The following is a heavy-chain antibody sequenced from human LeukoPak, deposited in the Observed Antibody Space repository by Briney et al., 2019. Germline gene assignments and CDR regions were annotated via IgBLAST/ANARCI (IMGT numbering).Heavy chain of an antibody. CDR3: SREGSYIYGYNYHYYYMDV. CDR2: INHSGST. J-gene: IGHJ6*03. V-gene: IGHV4-34*01. CDR1: GFTFSSYE. D-gene: IGHD5-18*01. Sequence: PGGSLRLSCSASGFTFSSYEMNWVRQAPGKGLEWIGEINHSGSTNYNPSLKSRVTISVDTSKNQFSLKLSSVTAADTAVYYCSREGSYIYGYNYHYYYMDVWGKGTTVTVSS.